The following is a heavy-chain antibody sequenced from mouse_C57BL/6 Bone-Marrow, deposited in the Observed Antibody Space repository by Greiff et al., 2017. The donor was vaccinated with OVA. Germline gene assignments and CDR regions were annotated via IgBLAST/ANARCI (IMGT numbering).Heavy chain of an antibody. D-gene: IGHD2-5*01. CDR2: IYWDDDK. Sequence: QVTLKVSGPGILQSSQTLSLTCSFSGFSLSTSGMGVSWIRQPSGKGLEWLAHIYWDDDKRYNPSLKSRLTIPKDTSRKQIFLKITSVDTAESSTYYCARRYSNTSFDDWGQGTTLTVSS. V-gene: IGHV8-12*01. J-gene: IGHJ2*01. CDR3: ARRYSNTSFDD. CDR1: GFSLSTSGMG.